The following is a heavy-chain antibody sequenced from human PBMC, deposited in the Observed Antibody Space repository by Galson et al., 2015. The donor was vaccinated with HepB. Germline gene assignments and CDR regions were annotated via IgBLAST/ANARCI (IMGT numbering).Heavy chain of an antibody. V-gene: IGHV3-30-3*01. J-gene: IGHJ4*02. CDR2: ISYDGSDK. Sequence: SLRLSCAASGFTFSSYAMHWVRQAPGKGLEWVAVISYDGSDKYYADSVKGRFTISRDNSKNTLYLQMNSLRAEDTAVYYCARDPPGAPEDYFDYWGRGTLVTVSS. CDR1: GFTFSSYA. CDR3: ARDPPGAPEDYFDY. D-gene: IGHD4/OR15-4a*01.